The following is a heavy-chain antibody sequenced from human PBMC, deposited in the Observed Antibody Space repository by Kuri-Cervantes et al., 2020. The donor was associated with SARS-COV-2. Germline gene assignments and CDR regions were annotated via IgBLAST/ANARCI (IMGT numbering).Heavy chain of an antibody. V-gene: IGHV1-69*13. Sequence: SVKVSCKASGGTFSSYAISWVRQAPGQGLEWMGRIIPIFGTANYAQKSQGRVTITADESTSTAYMEPSSLRSEDTAVYYCAWLTDYGVPFDYWGQGTLVTVSS. D-gene: IGHD4-17*01. CDR2: IIPIFGTA. CDR1: GGTFSSYA. CDR3: AWLTDYGVPFDY. J-gene: IGHJ4*02.